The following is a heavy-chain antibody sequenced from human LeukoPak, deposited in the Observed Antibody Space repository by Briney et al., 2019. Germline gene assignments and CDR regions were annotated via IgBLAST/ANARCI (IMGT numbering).Heavy chain of an antibody. Sequence: GSLRLSCAASGFTFSSYSMNWVRQAPGKGLEWVSYISSSSSTIYYADSVKGRFTISRDNAKNSLYLQMNSLRAEDTAVYYCAREGPAAPFDYWGQGTLVTVSS. CDR2: ISSSSSTI. CDR1: GFTFSSYS. CDR3: AREGPAAPFDY. D-gene: IGHD2-15*01. V-gene: IGHV3-48*04. J-gene: IGHJ4*02.